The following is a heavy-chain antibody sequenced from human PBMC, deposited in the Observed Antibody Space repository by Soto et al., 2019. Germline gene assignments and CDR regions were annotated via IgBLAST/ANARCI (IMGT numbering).Heavy chain of an antibody. V-gene: IGHV1-18*04. CDR3: ARENWNYDYYYGMDV. CDR1: GYPFTTYG. CDR2: ISAYTDNT. J-gene: IGHJ6*02. Sequence: QAQLVQSGSEVREPGASVKVSCKASGYPFTTYGITWVRQAPGQGLERLGWISAYTDNTNYAQNLQGRVTMTTDTSTSTAYMELRSLRSDDTAVYYCARENWNYDYYYGMDVWGQGTTVTVSS. D-gene: IGHD1-1*01.